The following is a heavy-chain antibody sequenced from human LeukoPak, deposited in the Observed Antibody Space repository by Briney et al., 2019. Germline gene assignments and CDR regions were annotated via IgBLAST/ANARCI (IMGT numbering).Heavy chain of an antibody. V-gene: IGHV3-21*01. CDR3: ARGATVRIPPLDY. D-gene: IGHD4-17*01. Sequence: GGSLRLSCAASGFTFSSYSMNWVRQAPGKGLEWVSSIGSSSSYIYYADSVKGRFSISRDNAKNSLYLQMNSLRAEDTAVYYCARGATVRIPPLDYWGQGTLVTVSS. CDR1: GFTFSSYS. CDR2: IGSSSSYI. J-gene: IGHJ4*02.